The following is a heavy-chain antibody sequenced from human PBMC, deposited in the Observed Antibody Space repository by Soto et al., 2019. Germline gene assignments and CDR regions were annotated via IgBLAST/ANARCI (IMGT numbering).Heavy chain of an antibody. CDR3: AASILRVWVLPHFDY. Sequence: QVPLVQSGAEVKKPGASVKVSCKVSVYTFTDLSMHWVRQAPGEGLEWMGGFDPEKGKRIYAQTFQGRVTMTEDTSTGTAYMELSSLRSDDTAVYYCAASILRVWVLPHFDYWGQGTLVSVSS. D-gene: IGHD3-10*01. CDR1: VYTFTDLS. CDR2: FDPEKGKR. J-gene: IGHJ4*02. V-gene: IGHV1-24*01.